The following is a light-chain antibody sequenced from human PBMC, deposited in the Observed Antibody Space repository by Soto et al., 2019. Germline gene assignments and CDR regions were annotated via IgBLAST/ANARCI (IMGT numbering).Light chain of an antibody. CDR1: SSDVGAYNY. CDR2: EVT. CDR3: NSYTSTSTLV. Sequence: QSALTQPASVSGSPGQSITISCTGTSSDVGAYNYVSWYQQHPGKAPKLLIYEVTSRPSGVSNRFSGSKSGNTASLTISGLRTEDEADYYCNSYTSTSTLVFGGGNKLTVL. J-gene: IGLJ2*01. V-gene: IGLV2-14*01.